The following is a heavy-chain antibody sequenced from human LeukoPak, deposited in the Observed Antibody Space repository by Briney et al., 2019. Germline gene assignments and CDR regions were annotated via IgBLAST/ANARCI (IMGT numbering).Heavy chain of an antibody. CDR1: GGSTSDSYW. J-gene: IGHJ4*02. V-gene: IGHV4-4*02. Sequence: SGTLSLTCAVSGGSTSDSYWWSWVRQPPEKGLEWIGEIYHSGTTNYNPSLKCRVTISVDKSKNQFSLRLSSVTAADTAVYYCARNPFEYWGQGTLVTVSS. CDR2: IYHSGTT. CDR3: ARNPFEY.